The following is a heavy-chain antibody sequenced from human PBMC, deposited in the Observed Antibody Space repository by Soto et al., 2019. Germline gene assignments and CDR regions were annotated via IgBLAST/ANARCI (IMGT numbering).Heavy chain of an antibody. J-gene: IGHJ4*02. D-gene: IGHD5-18*01. CDR2: IWYDGSNK. Sequence: PGGSLRLSCAASGFTFSSYGMHWVRQAPGKGLEWVAVIWYDGSNKYYADSVKGRFTISRDNSKNTLYLQMNSLRAEDTAVYYCARDQYSYGGYFDYWGRGTLVTVSS. V-gene: IGHV3-33*08. CDR1: GFTFSSYG. CDR3: ARDQYSYGGYFDY.